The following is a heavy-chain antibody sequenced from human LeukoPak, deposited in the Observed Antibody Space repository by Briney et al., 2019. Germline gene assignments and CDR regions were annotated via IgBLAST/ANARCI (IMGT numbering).Heavy chain of an antibody. CDR2: IYHSGST. V-gene: IGHV4-38-2*02. CDR3: TRGGDSYLGSSDY. D-gene: IGHD2-21*01. CDR1: GYPISSGYY. J-gene: IGHJ4*02. Sequence: SETLSLTRSVSGYPISSGYYWGWIRQPPGKGLEWIGSIYHSGSTYHNPSLKSRVTISVDTSKNQLSLKLSSVTAADSAVYYCTRGGDSYLGSSDYWGQGTLVTASS.